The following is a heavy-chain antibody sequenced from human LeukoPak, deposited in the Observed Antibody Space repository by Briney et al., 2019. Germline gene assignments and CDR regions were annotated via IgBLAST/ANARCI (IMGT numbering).Heavy chain of an antibody. CDR1: GGSFSGYY. Sequence: PSETLSLTCAVYGGSFSGYYWSWIRQPPGKGLEWIGEINHSGSTNYNPSLKSRVTISVDTSKNQFSLELSSVTAADTAVYYCARVVAIAAAGTDYFDYWGQGTLVTVSS. CDR3: ARVVAIAAAGTDYFDY. CDR2: INHSGST. V-gene: IGHV4-34*01. J-gene: IGHJ4*02. D-gene: IGHD6-13*01.